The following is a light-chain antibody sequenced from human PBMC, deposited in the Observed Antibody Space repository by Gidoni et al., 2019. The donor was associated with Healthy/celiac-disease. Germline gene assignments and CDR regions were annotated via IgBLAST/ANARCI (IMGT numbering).Light chain of an antibody. Sequence: QSALPQPRSVSGSPGQSVTISCTGTSSDVGGYNYVSWYHQHPGKAPKLMIYDVSKRPSGVPDRFSGSKSGNTASLTISGLQAEDEADYYCCSYAGSLVVFGGGTKLTVL. CDR1: SSDVGGYNY. V-gene: IGLV2-11*01. CDR3: CSYAGSLVV. CDR2: DVS. J-gene: IGLJ2*01.